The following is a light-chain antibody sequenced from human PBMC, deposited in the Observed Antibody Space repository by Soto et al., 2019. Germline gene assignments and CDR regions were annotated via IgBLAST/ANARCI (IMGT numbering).Light chain of an antibody. CDR1: SSDVGGYNY. CDR3: SSYTSSGTLYV. J-gene: IGLJ1*01. Sequence: QAVVTQPASVSGSPGQSITISCTGTSSDVGGYNYVSWYQQHPGKAPKLMIYEVSNRPSGVSNRFSGSKSGNTASLTISGLQAEDEADYYCSSYTSSGTLYVFGTGTKLTVL. V-gene: IGLV2-14*01. CDR2: EVS.